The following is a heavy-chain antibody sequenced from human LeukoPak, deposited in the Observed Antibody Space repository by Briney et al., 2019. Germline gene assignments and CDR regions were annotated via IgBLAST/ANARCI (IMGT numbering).Heavy chain of an antibody. CDR2: IWYDGSNK. CDR3: ARDSSSGYGDAFDI. Sequence: PGGSLRLSCAASGFTFSSYGMHWVRQAPGKGLEWVAVIWYDGSNKYYADSVKGRFTISRDNSKNTLYLQMNSLRAEDTAVYYCARDSSSGYGDAFDIWGQGTMVTVSS. J-gene: IGHJ3*02. CDR1: GFTFSSYG. V-gene: IGHV3-33*01. D-gene: IGHD3-22*01.